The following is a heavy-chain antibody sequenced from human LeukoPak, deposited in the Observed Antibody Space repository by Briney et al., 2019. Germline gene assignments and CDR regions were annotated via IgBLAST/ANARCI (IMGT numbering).Heavy chain of an antibody. CDR2: IKQDGSEK. CDR1: GFTFSSYA. D-gene: IGHD3-22*01. CDR3: ARDRIGYYYDSSGYYDY. Sequence: PGGSLRLSCAASGFTFSSYAMSWVRQAPGKGLEWVANIKQDGSEKYYVDSVKGRFTISRDNAKNSLYLQMNSLRAEDAAVYYCARDRIGYYYDSSGYYDYWGQGTLVTVSS. J-gene: IGHJ4*02. V-gene: IGHV3-7*01.